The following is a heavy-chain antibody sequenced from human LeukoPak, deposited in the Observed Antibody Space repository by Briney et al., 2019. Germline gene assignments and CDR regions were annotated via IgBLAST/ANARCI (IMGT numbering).Heavy chain of an antibody. V-gene: IGHV3-7*03. CDR1: GFTFSSYW. CDR3: AIVRLEGGIAVAGTTYFEY. CDR2: INQDGSEK. Sequence: GGSLRLSCAASGFTFSSYWMNWVRQAPGKGLEWVSHINQDGSEKYYADSVKGRFTISRDNAKNTLYLQMNSLRAEDTAGYYCAIVRLEGGIAVAGTTYFEYWGKGSLVTVSS. D-gene: IGHD6-19*01. J-gene: IGHJ4*02.